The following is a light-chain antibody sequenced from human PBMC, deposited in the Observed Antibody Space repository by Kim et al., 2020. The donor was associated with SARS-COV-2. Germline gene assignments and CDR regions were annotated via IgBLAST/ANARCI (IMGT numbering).Light chain of an antibody. CDR3: IQLNTGPRT. CDR1: QDISNQ. Sequence: ASVGGRVTITGRASQDISNQLAGYQKKPGEAPELLVYATSTLATGVPSRFSGGGSGTEFTLTITSLQPEDCATYTCIQLNTGPRTFAQGTKVDIK. CDR2: ATS. V-gene: IGKV1-9*01. J-gene: IGKJ1*01.